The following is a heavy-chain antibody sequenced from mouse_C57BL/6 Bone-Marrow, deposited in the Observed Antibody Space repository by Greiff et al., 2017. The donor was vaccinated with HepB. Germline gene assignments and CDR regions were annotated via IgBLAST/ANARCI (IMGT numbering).Heavy chain of an antibody. CDR2: IDPSDSYT. D-gene: IGHD2-3*01. Sequence: VQLQQPGAELVMPGASVKLSCKASGYTFTSYWMHWVKQRPGQGLEWIGEIDPSDSYTNYNQKFKGKSTLTVDKSSSTAYMQLSSLTSEDSAVYYCARERWLLRPYAMDYWGQGTSVTVSS. V-gene: IGHV1-69*01. CDR3: ARERWLLRPYAMDY. CDR1: GYTFTSYW. J-gene: IGHJ4*01.